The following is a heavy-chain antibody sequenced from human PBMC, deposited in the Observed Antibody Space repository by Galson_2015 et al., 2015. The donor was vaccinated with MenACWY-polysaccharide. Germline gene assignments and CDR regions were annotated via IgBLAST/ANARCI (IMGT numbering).Heavy chain of an antibody. J-gene: IGHJ4*02. CDR2: ISSDGSST. Sequence: SLRLSCAASGFTFSSYWMHWVRQVPGKGLVWVSRISSDGSSTSYADSVKGRFTISRDNAKNTLHLQMNSLRVEDTAVYYCARVQGGYSNGWLRPYYFDYWGQGTLVTVSS. CDR3: ARVQGGYSNGWLRPYYFDY. V-gene: IGHV3-74*01. CDR1: GFTFSSYW. D-gene: IGHD6-25*01.